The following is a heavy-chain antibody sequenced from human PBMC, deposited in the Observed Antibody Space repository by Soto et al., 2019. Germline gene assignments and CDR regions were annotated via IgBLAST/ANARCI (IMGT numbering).Heavy chain of an antibody. CDR2: IIPIFGTA. CDR3: ARDAYKEPYSSSWYVYYYGMDV. Sequence: RASVKVSCKASGGTFSSYAISWVRQAPGQGLEWMGGIIPIFGTANYAQKFQGRVTITADESTSTAYMELSSLRSEDTAVYYCARDAYKEPYSSSWYVYYYGMDVWGQGTTVTVSS. V-gene: IGHV1-69*13. D-gene: IGHD6-13*01. CDR1: GGTFSSYA. J-gene: IGHJ6*02.